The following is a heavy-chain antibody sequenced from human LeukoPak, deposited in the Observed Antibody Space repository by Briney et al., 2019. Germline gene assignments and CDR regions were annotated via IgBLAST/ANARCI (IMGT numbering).Heavy chain of an antibody. D-gene: IGHD3-10*01. CDR1: GGSISSSSYY. CDR2: IYYSGST. V-gene: IGHV4-39*01. Sequence: SETLSLTCTVSGGSISSSSYYWGWIRQPPGKGLEWIGSIYYSGSTYYNPSLKSRVTISVDTSKNQFSLKLSSVTAADTAVYYCARTNRKMITMVRGVIIVPFDYWGQGTLVTVSS. CDR3: ARTNRKMITMVRGVIIVPFDY. J-gene: IGHJ4*02.